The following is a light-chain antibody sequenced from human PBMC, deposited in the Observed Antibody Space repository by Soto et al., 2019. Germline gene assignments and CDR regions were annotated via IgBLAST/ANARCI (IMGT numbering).Light chain of an antibody. CDR3: AVWDDSLNGHV. CDR1: SSNIGTSS. V-gene: IGLV1-44*01. J-gene: IGLJ1*01. Sequence: QAVLTQPPPAYGAPGQTVTIPCSGSSSNIGTSSVHWYKHLPGTAPKPLIYTNDQRPSGVPDRFSGSKSGTSASLAISGLQSEDEADYYCAVWDDSLNGHVFGAGT. CDR2: TND.